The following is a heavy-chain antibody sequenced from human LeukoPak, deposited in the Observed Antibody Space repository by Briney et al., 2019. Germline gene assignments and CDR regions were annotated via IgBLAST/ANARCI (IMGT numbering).Heavy chain of an antibody. J-gene: IGHJ4*02. D-gene: IGHD5-12*01. CDR2: ISGSGGST. Sequence: PGGSLRLSCAASGFTFSSYAMSWVRQAPGKGLEWVLAISGSGGSTYYADSVKGRFTISRDNSKNTLYLQMNSLRAEDTAVYYCARGGFYGGYDFPFDYWGQGTLVTVSS. CDR3: ARGGFYGGYDFPFDY. CDR1: GFTFSSYA. V-gene: IGHV3-23*01.